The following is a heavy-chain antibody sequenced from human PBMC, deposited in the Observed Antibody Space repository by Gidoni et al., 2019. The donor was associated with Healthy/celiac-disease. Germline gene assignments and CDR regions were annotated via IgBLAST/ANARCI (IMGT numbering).Heavy chain of an antibody. CDR3: ARDYGGNFVFDY. CDR1: GGSISSYY. Sequence: QVHLQESGPGLVKPSETLSLTCTVSGGSISSYYWSWIRQPPGKGLEWIGYIYYSGSTNYNPSLKSRVTISVDTSKNQFSLKLSSVTAADTAVYYCARDYGGNFVFDYWGQGTLVTVSS. D-gene: IGHD4-17*01. CDR2: IYYSGST. J-gene: IGHJ4*02. V-gene: IGHV4-59*01.